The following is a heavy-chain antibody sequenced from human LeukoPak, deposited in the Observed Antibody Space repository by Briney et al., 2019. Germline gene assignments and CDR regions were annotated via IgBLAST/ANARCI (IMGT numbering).Heavy chain of an antibody. Sequence: GGSLRLSCAASGFTFSSYGMHWVRQAPGKGLEWVAFIRYDGSNKYYADSVKGRFTISRDNSKNTLYLQMNSLRAEDTAVYYCAKRRYDFWSGYDYWGQGTLVTVSS. J-gene: IGHJ4*02. CDR2: IRYDGSNK. D-gene: IGHD3-3*01. CDR1: GFTFSSYG. V-gene: IGHV3-30*02. CDR3: AKRRYDFWSGYDY.